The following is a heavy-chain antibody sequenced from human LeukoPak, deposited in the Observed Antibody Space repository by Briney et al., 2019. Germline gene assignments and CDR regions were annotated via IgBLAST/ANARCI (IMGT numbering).Heavy chain of an antibody. Sequence: GASVKVFCKASGYTLSSYHISWVRQAPGQGLEWMGWINGYTGDTIYAQRFQGRVTMTTDTSTSTAYMELRSLRFDDTAVYYCVREDWGSGTIIDYWGQGTLVTVSS. J-gene: IGHJ4*02. CDR3: VREDWGSGTIIDY. V-gene: IGHV1-18*01. D-gene: IGHD1-14*01. CDR2: INGYTGDT. CDR1: GYTLSSYH.